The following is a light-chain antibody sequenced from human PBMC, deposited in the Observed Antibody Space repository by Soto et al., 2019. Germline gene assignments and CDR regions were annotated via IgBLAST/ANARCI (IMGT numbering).Light chain of an antibody. Sequence: QSALTQPPSASGSPGQSVTISCTGTKNDIGVYDFVSWYQHHPGKAPRLIIYEVVHRPSGVPDRFSGSKSDNTASLTVSGLQAAEEADYFCKSYAGSNTYVFGSGTKVTVL. CDR2: EVV. J-gene: IGLJ1*01. CDR1: KNDIGVYDF. V-gene: IGLV2-8*01. CDR3: KSYAGSNTYV.